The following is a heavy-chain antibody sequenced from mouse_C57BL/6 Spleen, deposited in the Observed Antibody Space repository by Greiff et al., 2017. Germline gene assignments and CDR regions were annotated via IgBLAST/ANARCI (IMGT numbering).Heavy chain of an antibody. D-gene: IGHD1-1*02. V-gene: IGHV14-4*01. J-gene: IGHJ3*01. CDR3: TTERTMVPLAD. CDR1: GFNIKDDY. CDR2: IDPENGDT. Sequence: VQLQQSGAELVRPGASVKLSCTASGFNIKDDYMHWVKQRPEQGLEWIGWIDPENGDTEYASKFQGKATITADTSSNTAYLQLSSLTSEDTAVYYCTTERTMVPLADWGQGTLVTVSA.